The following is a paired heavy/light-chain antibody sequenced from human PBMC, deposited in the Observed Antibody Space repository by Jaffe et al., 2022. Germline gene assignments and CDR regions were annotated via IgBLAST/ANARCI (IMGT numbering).Heavy chain of an antibody. CDR2: INHSGST. D-gene: IGHD6-13*01. CDR3: ARLTYSLLQYSSSWSPCYFDY. J-gene: IGHJ4*02. V-gene: IGHV4-34*01. CDR1: GGSFSGYY. Sequence: QVQLQQWGAGLLKPSETLSLTCAVYGGSFSGYYWSWIRQPPGKGLEWIGEINHSGSTNYNPSLKSRVTISVDTSKNQFSLKLSSVTAADTAVYYCARLTYSLLQYSSSWSPCYFDYWGQGTLVTVSS.
Light chain of an antibody. CDR1: SSDVGSYNL. CDR3: CSYAGSSTFKV. CDR2: EGS. Sequence: QSALTQPASVSGSPGQSITISCTGTSSDVGSYNLVSWYQQHPGKAPKLMIYEGSKRPSGVSNRFSGSKSGNTASLTISGLQAEDEADYYCCSYAGSSTFKVFGTGTKVTVL. J-gene: IGLJ1*01. V-gene: IGLV2-23*03.